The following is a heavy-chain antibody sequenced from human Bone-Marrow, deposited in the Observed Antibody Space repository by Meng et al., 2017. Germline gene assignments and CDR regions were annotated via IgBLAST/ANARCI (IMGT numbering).Heavy chain of an antibody. CDR2: IYDSGRT. CDR3: ARDGGISVF. D-gene: IGHD2-15*01. V-gene: IGHV4-38-2*02. Sequence: SETLSLTCAVSGYSISSGYYWGWIRQPPGKGLEWIGSIYDSGRTYYNPSLKSRVTISVDTSKNQFSLKLNSVAAAATAVYYCARDGGISVFWGQGTLVTVSS. CDR1: GYSISSGYY. J-gene: IGHJ4*02.